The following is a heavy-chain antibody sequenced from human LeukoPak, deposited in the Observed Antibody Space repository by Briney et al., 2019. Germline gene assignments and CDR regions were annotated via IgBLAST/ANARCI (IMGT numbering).Heavy chain of an antibody. Sequence: SETLSLTCTVSGGSISSSSYYWGWIRQPPGKGLEWIGSIYYSGSTYYNPSLKSRVTISVDTSKNQFSLKLSSVTAADTAVYYCASGKDDILPGYYRSIAYFDYWGQGTLVTVSS. V-gene: IGHV4-39*01. CDR2: IYYSGST. D-gene: IGHD3-9*01. J-gene: IGHJ4*02. CDR1: GGSISSSSYY. CDR3: ASGKDDILPGYYRSIAYFDY.